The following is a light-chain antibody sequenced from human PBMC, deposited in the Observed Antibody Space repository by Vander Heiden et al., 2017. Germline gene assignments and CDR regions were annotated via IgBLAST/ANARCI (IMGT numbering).Light chain of an antibody. CDR2: CTS. CDR3: QQYERWPLT. V-gene: IGKV3-15*01. J-gene: IGKJ4*01. CDR1: QSVGSQ. Sequence: EIVMTQSQATLSVSPGEGASLSCWASQSVGSQLAWYQQKPGQAPRLLIYCTSTRAAGVPARFSGSGSGTHFTLTIASLQSEDFAVYYCQQYERWPLTFGGGTKVEIK.